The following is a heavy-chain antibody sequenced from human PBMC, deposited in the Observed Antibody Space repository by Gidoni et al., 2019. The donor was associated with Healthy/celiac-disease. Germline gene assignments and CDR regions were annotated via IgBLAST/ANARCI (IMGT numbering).Heavy chain of an antibody. CDR3: ARGGHRIAYTAPNWFDP. CDR2: IYPGDSDT. D-gene: IGHD2-21*01. V-gene: IGHV5-51*01. Sequence: EVQLVQSGAEVKKPGESLKISCKGSGSSFPSYWIGWVRQMPGKGLEWMGIIYPGDSDTRYSPSFQGQVTISADKSISTAYLQWSSLKASDTAMYYCARGGHRIAYTAPNWFDPWGQGTLVTVSS. J-gene: IGHJ5*02. CDR1: GSSFPSYW.